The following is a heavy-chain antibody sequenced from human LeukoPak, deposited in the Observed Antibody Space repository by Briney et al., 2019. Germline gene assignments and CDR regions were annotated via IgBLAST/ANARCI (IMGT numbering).Heavy chain of an antibody. V-gene: IGHV3-23*01. D-gene: IGHD6-19*01. CDR1: GITFSSYS. Sequence: PGGSLRLSCAASGITFSSYSMNWVRQAPGKGLEWVSGISGSGRTTYYADSVKGRFTVARDTSENTMYLQMNSLRAEDTAVYYCAKNPGTTVAGSLFDSWGQGTLVTVSS. J-gene: IGHJ4*02. CDR3: AKNPGTTVAGSLFDS. CDR2: ISGSGRTT.